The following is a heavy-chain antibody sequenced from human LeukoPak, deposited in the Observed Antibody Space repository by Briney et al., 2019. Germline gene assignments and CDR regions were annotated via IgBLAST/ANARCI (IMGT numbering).Heavy chain of an antibody. V-gene: IGHV3-48*03. D-gene: IGHD4-17*01. CDR3: ARRDGESRYYFDY. CDR2: ITSGGGTI. CDR1: VFTFSSYE. Sequence: PGGSLRLSCAASVFTFSSYEMNWVRQAPGMGLVWVSHITSGGGTIYYADSVKGRFTISRDNAKRSLYLQMNSLRAEDTAVYYCARRDGESRYYFDYWGQGTLVTVSS. J-gene: IGHJ4*02.